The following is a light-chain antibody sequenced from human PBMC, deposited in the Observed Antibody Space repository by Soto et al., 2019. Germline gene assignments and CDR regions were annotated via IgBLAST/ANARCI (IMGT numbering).Light chain of an antibody. CDR1: QSVSSD. CDR3: QRYGNSYT. CDR2: RAS. J-gene: IGKJ2*01. V-gene: IGKV3-15*01. Sequence: EIVMTQSPATLSVSPGERATLSCRASQSVSSDLAWYQQKPGHAPRLLIYRASTRATGVPARFSGSGSGTEFTLTISSLQSEDFAVYYCQRYGNSYTFGQGTKLEIK.